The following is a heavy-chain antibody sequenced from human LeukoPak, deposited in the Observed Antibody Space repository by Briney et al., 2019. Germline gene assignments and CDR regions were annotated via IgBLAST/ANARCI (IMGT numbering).Heavy chain of an antibody. V-gene: IGHV3-21*01. Sequence: GGSLRLSCAASGFTFSSYSMNWVRQAPGKGLEWVSSISSSSSYIYYADSVKGRFTISRDNAKKSLYLQMNSLRAEDTAVYYCARDGDTVLTRGYYYYMDVWGKGTTVTVSS. CDR2: ISSSSSYI. CDR1: GFTFSSYS. J-gene: IGHJ6*03. D-gene: IGHD4-23*01. CDR3: ARDGDTVLTRGYYYYMDV.